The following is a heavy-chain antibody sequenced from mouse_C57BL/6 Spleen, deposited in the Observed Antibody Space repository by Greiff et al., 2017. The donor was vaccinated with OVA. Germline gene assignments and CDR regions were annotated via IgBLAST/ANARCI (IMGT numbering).Heavy chain of an antibody. CDR1: GFTFSDYG. Sequence: EVKLMESGGGLVKPGGSLKLSCAASGFTFSDYGMHWVRQAPETGLEWVAYISSGSSTIYYADTVKGRFTISRDNAKNTLFLQMTSLRSEATAMYYCARTGDYYGSSPWFAYWGQGTLVTVSA. D-gene: IGHD1-1*01. V-gene: IGHV5-17*01. CDR2: ISSGSSTI. J-gene: IGHJ3*01. CDR3: ARTGDYYGSSPWFAY.